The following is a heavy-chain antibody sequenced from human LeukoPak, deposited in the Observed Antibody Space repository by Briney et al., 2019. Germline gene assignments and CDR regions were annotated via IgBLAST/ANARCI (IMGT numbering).Heavy chain of an antibody. Sequence: GGSPRLSCAASGFTFSSYSMNWVRQAPGKGLEWVSSISSSSSYIYYADSVKGRFTISRDNAKNSLYLQMNSLRAEDTAVYYCARVHYDILTGYTDYWGQGTLVTVSS. V-gene: IGHV3-21*01. CDR2: ISSSSSYI. CDR3: ARVHYDILTGYTDY. D-gene: IGHD3-9*01. J-gene: IGHJ4*02. CDR1: GFTFSSYS.